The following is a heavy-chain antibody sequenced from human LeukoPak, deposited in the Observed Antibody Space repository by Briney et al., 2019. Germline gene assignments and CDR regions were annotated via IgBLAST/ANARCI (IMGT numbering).Heavy chain of an antibody. CDR2: IYYSGST. CDR1: GGSISSSSYY. J-gene: IGHJ6*03. CDR3: ARVCPYYYYYMDV. Sequence: SETLSLTCTVSGGSISSSSYYWGWIRQPPGKGLEWIGSIYYSGSTHYNPSLKSRVTISVDTSKNQFSLKLSSVTAADMAVYYCARVCPYYYYYMDVWGKGTTVTVSS. V-gene: IGHV4-39*07.